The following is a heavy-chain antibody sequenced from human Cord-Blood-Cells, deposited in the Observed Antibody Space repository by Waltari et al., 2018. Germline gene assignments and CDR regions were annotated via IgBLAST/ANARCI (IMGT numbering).Heavy chain of an antibody. CDR1: AYSLTSYW. D-gene: IGHD6-6*01. V-gene: IGHV5-51*01. J-gene: IGHJ4*02. Sequence: EVQLVQSGAEVKKPGESLKISCKGSAYSLTSYWIGWVRRMPGKGLEWLGITYPGDSYTLYRPSFHGQVSISADKSISTAYLQWSSLKAPDTAMYYCARPVSGSSSYFDSWGQGTLVTVSS. CDR2: TYPGDSYT. CDR3: ARPVSGSSSYFDS.